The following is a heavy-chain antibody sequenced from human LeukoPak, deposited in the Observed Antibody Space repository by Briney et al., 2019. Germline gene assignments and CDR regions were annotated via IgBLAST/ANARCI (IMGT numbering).Heavy chain of an antibody. CDR2: ISYDGTNK. V-gene: IGHV3-30*18. CDR3: AKDSSSSNNYYGMDV. Sequence: PGGSLRLSCAASGFTFSNYGMHWVRQAPGKGLEWVAVISYDGTNKYYADSVKGRFTISRDNSKNTLYLQMNSLRGEDTAVYYCAKDSSSSNNYYGMDVWGQGTTVTVSS. CDR1: GFTFSNYG. J-gene: IGHJ6*02. D-gene: IGHD6-6*01.